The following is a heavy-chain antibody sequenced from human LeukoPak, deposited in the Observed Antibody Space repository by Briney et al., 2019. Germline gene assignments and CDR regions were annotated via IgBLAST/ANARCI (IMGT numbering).Heavy chain of an antibody. J-gene: IGHJ4*02. Sequence: PGGSRRLSCAASGFTFSSYAMSWVRQAPGKGLEWVSAISGSGDSTYYADSVKGRFTISRDNSKNTLYLQMNSRRAQDTAVYYCAKDLSGNPDYWGQGTLVPVSS. V-gene: IGHV3-23*01. CDR3: AKDLSGNPDY. D-gene: IGHD4-23*01. CDR2: ISGSGDST. CDR1: GFTFSSYA.